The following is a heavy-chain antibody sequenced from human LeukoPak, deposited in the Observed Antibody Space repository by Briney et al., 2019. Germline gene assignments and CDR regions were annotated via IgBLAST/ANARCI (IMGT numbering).Heavy chain of an antibody. CDR3: ARDSFDYDSSGYYPSDY. J-gene: IGHJ4*02. D-gene: IGHD3-22*01. V-gene: IGHV3-48*01. CDR2: ISSSSSSTI. Sequence: PGGSLRLSCAASGFTFSSYSMNWVRQAPGKGLEWVSYISSSSSSTIYYADSVKGRFTISRDNSKNTLYLQMNSLRAEDTAVYYCARDSFDYDSSGYYPSDYWGQGTLVTVSS. CDR1: GFTFSSYS.